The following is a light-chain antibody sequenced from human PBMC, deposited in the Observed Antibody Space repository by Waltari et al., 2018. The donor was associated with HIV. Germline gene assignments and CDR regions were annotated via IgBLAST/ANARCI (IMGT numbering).Light chain of an antibody. V-gene: IGLV7-43*01. J-gene: IGLJ3*02. Sequence: VVTQEPSLTVSPGGTVTLTCTSSTGAVTSSSYASWFQQRPGQAPRPLIYSADKRHAGTPDHFSGSLLGAKAALTLFGAQPEDEADYFCLLYYGGRQPTWVFGGGTKLTV. CDR1: TGAVTSSSY. CDR3: LLYYGGRQPTWV. CDR2: SAD.